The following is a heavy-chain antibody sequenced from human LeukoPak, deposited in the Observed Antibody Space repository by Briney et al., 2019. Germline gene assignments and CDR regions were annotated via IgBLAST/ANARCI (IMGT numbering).Heavy chain of an antibody. J-gene: IGHJ4*02. V-gene: IGHV1-69*05. CDR2: IIPLYGTM. D-gene: IGHD5/OR15-5a*01. CDR1: GGTFSSSA. CDR3: ASSVYGNGYRMFDY. Sequence: ASVNVSCKASGGTFSSSAISWVRQAPGQGLEWVGGIIPLYGTMNYAQKFQGRVTITTDESTSTAYMELSSLRSEDTAVYYCASSVYGNGYRMFDYWGQGTLVTVSS.